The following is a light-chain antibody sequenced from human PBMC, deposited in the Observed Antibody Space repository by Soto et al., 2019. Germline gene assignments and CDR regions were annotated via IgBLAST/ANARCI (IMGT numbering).Light chain of an antibody. Sequence: EIVLTQSPATLSLSPAERATLTCGDSQSVSSRYLAWYQQKPGLAPRLVIYDASRRATGIPDRFSGSGSGTAFTLTISRLEPEDFAVYYCQQYGSSLSTFGQGTKVEIK. CDR2: DAS. CDR3: QQYGSSLST. V-gene: IGKV3D-20*01. CDR1: QSVSSRY. J-gene: IGKJ2*01.